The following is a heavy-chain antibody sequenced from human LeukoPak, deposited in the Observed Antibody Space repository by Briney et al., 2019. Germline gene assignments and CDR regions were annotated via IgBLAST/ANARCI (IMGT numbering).Heavy chain of an antibody. CDR2: ISYDGSNK. J-gene: IGHJ4*02. CDR1: GFTFSSYA. CDR3: APAAAD. V-gene: IGHV3-30-3*01. Sequence: GGSPRLSCAASGFTFSSYAMHWVRQAPGKGLEWVAVISYDGSNKYYADSVKGRFTISRDNSKNTLYLQMNSLKAEDTAVYYCAPAAADWGRGTLVTVSS. D-gene: IGHD6-13*01.